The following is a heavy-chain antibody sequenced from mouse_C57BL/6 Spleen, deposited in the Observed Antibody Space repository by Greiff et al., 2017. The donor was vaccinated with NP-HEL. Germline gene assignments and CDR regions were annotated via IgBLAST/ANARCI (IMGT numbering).Heavy chain of an antibody. CDR2: FHPYNDDT. D-gene: IGHD2-3*01. Sequence: VHLVESGAELVKPGASVKMSCKASGYTFTTYPIEWMKQNHGKSLEWIGNFHPYNDDTKYNEKFKGKATLTVEKSSSTVYLELSRLTSDDSAVYYCATIDGLGAMDDWGQGTSVTVSS. V-gene: IGHV1-47*01. CDR1: GYTFTTYP. CDR3: ATIDGLGAMDD. J-gene: IGHJ4*01.